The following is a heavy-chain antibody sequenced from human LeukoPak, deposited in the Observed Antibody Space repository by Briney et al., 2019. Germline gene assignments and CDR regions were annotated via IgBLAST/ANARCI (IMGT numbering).Heavy chain of an antibody. Sequence: AGGSLRLSCAASGFTFDDYAMHWVRQAPGKGLEWVSLISGDGGSTYYADSVKGRFTISRDNSKNSLYLQMNSLRTEDTALYYCAKAAAGGSSWYHYYYYGMDVWGQGTTVTVSS. CDR3: AKAAAGGSSWYHYYYYGMDV. D-gene: IGHD6-13*01. V-gene: IGHV3-43*02. CDR2: ISGDGGST. CDR1: GFTFDDYA. J-gene: IGHJ6*02.